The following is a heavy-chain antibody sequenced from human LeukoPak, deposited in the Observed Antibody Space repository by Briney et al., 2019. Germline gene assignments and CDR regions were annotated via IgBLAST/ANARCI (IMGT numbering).Heavy chain of an antibody. J-gene: IGHJ6*04. CDR2: MNPNSGNT. D-gene: IGHD3-10*01. Sequence: ASVKVSCKASGYTFTSYDINWVRQATGQGLEWMGWMNPNSGNTGYAQKLQGRVTMTRNTSIRTAYMELSSLRSDDTAVYYCARDLWSVPKYGSGSYPRMDVWGKGTTVTVSS. CDR3: ARDLWSVPKYGSGSYPRMDV. V-gene: IGHV1-8*01. CDR1: GYTFTSYD.